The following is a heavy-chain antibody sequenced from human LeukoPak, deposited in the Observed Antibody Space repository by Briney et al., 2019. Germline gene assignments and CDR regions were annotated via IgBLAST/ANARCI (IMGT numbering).Heavy chain of an antibody. CDR2: ISGGVGGA. J-gene: IGHJ4*02. Sequence: GGSLRLSCAASGFTFRNYAMSWVRQAPGKGLEWVSVISGGVGGAYYADSLKGRFTISRDNSNNTLYLQMNTLRVEDTAIYYCAKEPGAATTYYFDSWGQGTLVTVSS. D-gene: IGHD2/OR15-2a*01. CDR1: GFTFRNYA. V-gene: IGHV3-23*01. CDR3: AKEPGAATTYYFDS.